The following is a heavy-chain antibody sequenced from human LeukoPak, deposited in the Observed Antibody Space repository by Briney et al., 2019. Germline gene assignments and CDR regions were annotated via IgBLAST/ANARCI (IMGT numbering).Heavy chain of an antibody. J-gene: IGHJ3*01. D-gene: IGHD3-22*01. CDR1: GFGFGYYD. Sequence: GGSLRLSCAASGFGFGYYDMHWVRQAPGKGLDCVSAINSNGCTTYHVDSVKGRFTVSRDNSNNTLYLQMGGLKPEDTAVYYCARFVSSGPLWGQGTMVIVSS. V-gene: IGHV3-64*02. CDR2: INSNGCTT. CDR3: ARFVSSGPL.